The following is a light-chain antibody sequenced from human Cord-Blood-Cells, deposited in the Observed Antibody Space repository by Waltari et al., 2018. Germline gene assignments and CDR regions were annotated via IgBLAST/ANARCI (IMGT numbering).Light chain of an antibody. CDR3: SSYTSSSTWV. Sequence: QSALTQPASVPGSPGQSITISCTGTRSDVGGYNYVSWYQQHPGKAPKLSIYDVSNRPSGVSNRFSGSKSGNTASLTISGLQAEDEADYYCSSYTSSSTWVFGGGTKLTVL. J-gene: IGLJ3*02. V-gene: IGLV2-14*03. CDR2: DVS. CDR1: RSDVGGYNY.